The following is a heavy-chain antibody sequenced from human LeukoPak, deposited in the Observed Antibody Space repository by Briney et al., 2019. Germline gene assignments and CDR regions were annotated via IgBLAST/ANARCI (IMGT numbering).Heavy chain of an antibody. CDR1: GYTFTDYY. CDR3: ARVKGDSSPGYYYYYGMDV. J-gene: IGHJ6*02. V-gene: IGHV1-2*02. D-gene: IGHD6-13*01. CDR2: INPNSGGT. Sequence: ASVKVSCKASGYTFTDYYMHWVRQAPGQGLEWMGWINPNSGGTNYVQKFQGRVTMTRDTSISTAYMELRRLRSDDTAVYYCARVKGDSSPGYYYYYGMDVWGQGTTVTVSS.